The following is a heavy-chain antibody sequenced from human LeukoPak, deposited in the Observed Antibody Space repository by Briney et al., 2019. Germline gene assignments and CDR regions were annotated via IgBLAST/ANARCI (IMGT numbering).Heavy chain of an antibody. CDR2: ISGSGTTT. CDR3: AGRGSTSGSSPLDY. J-gene: IGHJ4*02. D-gene: IGHD2-2*01. CDR1: GFTFSSYS. V-gene: IGHV3-23*01. Sequence: GGPLRLSCTASGFTFSSYSMTWVRQTPGKGLELVSVISGSGTTTYYADSVKGRFTISRDNSNNTLYLQMNSLRAEDTALYYCAGRGSTSGSSPLDYWGQGTLVTVSS.